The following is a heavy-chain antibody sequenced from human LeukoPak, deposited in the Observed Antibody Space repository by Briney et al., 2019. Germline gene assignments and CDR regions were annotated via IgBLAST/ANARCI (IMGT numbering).Heavy chain of an antibody. CDR1: GFTFSTYA. V-gene: IGHV3-23*01. Sequence: GGSLRLSCAASGFTFSTYAMSWVRQAPGKGLEWVSTISDSSATYYADSVKGRFSISRGNSKNTLYLQMNSLRAEDTAVYYCAKGGTGYCSSSSCLYYFHYWGQGTLVTVSS. J-gene: IGHJ4*02. D-gene: IGHD2-2*01. CDR3: AKGGTGYCSSSSCLYYFHY. CDR2: ISDSSAT.